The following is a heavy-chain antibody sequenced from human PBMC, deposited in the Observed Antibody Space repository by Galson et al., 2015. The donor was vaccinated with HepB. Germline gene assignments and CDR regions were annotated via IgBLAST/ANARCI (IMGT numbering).Heavy chain of an antibody. CDR1: GYTFTSYY. CDR2: INPSGGST. V-gene: IGHV1-46*04. J-gene: IGHJ6*02. D-gene: IGHD4-23*01. CDR3: ARAKGGNSVYYYYYGMGV. Sequence: SVKVSCKASGYTFTSYYMHWVRQAPGQGLKWMGIINPSGGSTSYAQKLQGRVTMTRDTSTSTVYMELSSLRSEDTAVYYCARAKGGNSVYYYYYGMGVWGQGTTVTVSS.